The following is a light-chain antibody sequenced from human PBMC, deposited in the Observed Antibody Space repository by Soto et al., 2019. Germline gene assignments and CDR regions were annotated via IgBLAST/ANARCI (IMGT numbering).Light chain of an antibody. CDR2: GNN. V-gene: IGLV1-40*01. Sequence: QSVLTQPPSVSGAPGQRVTISCTGSSSNIGAGYNVHWYQQLPGTAPKLLVYGNNNRPSGVPDRFSGSKSGTSASLAITKLQAEDEADYYCQSYDSSLSVVFGGGTKLTVL. CDR3: QSYDSSLSVV. J-gene: IGLJ2*01. CDR1: SSNIGAGYN.